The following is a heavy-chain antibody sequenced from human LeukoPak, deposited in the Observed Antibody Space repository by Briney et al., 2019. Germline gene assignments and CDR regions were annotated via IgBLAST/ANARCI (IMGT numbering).Heavy chain of an antibody. V-gene: IGHV1-46*01. Sequence: ASVKVSCKASGYTFTSYYMHWVRQAPGQGLEWMGIINPSGGSTSYAQKFQGRVTMTGDTSTSTVYMELSSLRSEDTAVYYCARVRRPFTPFDYWGQGTLVTVSS. CDR2: INPSGGST. CDR1: GYTFTSYY. CDR3: ARVRRPFTPFDY. J-gene: IGHJ4*02.